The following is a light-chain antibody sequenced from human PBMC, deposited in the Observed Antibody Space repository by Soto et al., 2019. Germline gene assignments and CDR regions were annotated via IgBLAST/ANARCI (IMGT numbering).Light chain of an antibody. Sequence: QLVLTQSPSASGTPGQSVTISCSGSSSNIRGNTVNWYQQVPGTAPKLLIYRNNQRPSGVPDRFSGSKSGTSASLAISGLQSEDEADYYCAAWDDSLKGPVFGGGTKLTVL. J-gene: IGLJ2*01. CDR1: SSNIRGNT. CDR2: RNN. CDR3: AAWDDSLKGPV. V-gene: IGLV1-44*01.